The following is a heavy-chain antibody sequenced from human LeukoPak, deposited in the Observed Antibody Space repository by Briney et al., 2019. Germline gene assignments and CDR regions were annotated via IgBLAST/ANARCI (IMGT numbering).Heavy chain of an antibody. CDR3: AREPPTAGGWFDP. Sequence: GASVKVSCKASGYTFTSYYMHWVRQAPGQGLEWMGIINPSGGSTSYAQKFQGRVTMTRDMSTSTVYMELSSLRSEDTAVYYCAREPPTAGGWFDPWGQGTLVTVSS. J-gene: IGHJ5*02. V-gene: IGHV1-46*01. D-gene: IGHD3-10*01. CDR2: INPSGGST. CDR1: GYTFTSYY.